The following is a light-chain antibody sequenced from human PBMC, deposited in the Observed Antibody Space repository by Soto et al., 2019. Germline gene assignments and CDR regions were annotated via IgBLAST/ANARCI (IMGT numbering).Light chain of an antibody. Sequence: EIVLTQSPATLSLSPGERATLSCRASQSMGGYLAWYQQKSGQAPRLLIYDASTRATGIPARFSGSGSGRDFTLTISRLEPEDFAVYYCQLRSDWLFSFGPGTTVDMK. CDR3: QLRSDWLFS. J-gene: IGKJ3*01. CDR2: DAS. V-gene: IGKV3-11*02. CDR1: QSMGGY.